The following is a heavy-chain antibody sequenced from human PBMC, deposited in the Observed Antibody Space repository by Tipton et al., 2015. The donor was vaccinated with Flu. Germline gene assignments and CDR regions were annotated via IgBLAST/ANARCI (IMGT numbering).Heavy chain of an antibody. D-gene: IGHD4-11*01. V-gene: IGHV4-38-2*01. CDR1: GDSISSDYY. CDR2: ISRSGST. CDR3: ARRDYSNHVSEPKNWFDS. J-gene: IGHJ5*01. Sequence: TLSLTCAVSGDSISSDYYWGWIRQFPGKGLEWIGQISRSGSTYYNSSLQSRVTLSVDSSRNQFSLKVRSVTASDTAIYYCARRDYSNHVSEPKNWFDSRGQGTLVTVSS.